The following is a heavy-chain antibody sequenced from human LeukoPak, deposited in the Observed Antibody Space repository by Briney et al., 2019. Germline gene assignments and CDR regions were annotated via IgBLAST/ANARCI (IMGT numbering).Heavy chain of an antibody. Sequence: GGSLRLSCAASGFTFSSYAMSWVRQAPGKGLEWVSTISGNGGGTYYADSVKGRFTISRDNSKNTLYLQMDSLRAEDTAVYACAKDPRDSGNDYYSYGMEVWGQGTPVAVSS. V-gene: IGHV3-23*01. D-gene: IGHD1-26*01. J-gene: IGHJ6*02. CDR1: GFTFSSYA. CDR2: ISGNGGGT. CDR3: AKDPRDSGNDYYSYGMEV.